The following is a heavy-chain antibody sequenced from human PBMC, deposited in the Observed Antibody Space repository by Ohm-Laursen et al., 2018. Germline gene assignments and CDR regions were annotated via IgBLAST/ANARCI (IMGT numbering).Heavy chain of an antibody. V-gene: IGHV3-23*01. J-gene: IGHJ4*02. CDR1: VITFSSYA. CDR3: VRGTSIGYCSSGTCYTGDFFDY. D-gene: IGHD2-2*02. Sequence: SLRLSCTASVITFSSYAMSWVRQAPGKGLEWVSAISGSGGSTYYADSVKGRFTISRDNSKNTLYLQMNSLRAEDTAIYYCVRGTSIGYCSSGTCYTGDFFDYWGQGALVTVSS. CDR2: ISGSGGST.